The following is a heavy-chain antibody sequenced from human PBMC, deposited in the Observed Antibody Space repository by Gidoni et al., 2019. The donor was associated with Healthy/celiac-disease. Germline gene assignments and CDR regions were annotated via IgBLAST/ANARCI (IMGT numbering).Heavy chain of an antibody. V-gene: IGHV3-9*01. Sequence: EVQLVESGGGLVQPGRSLRLSCAVSGLTFDDYARDWGRLAPGKGLEWVSGISWNSGSIGCADSVKSRFTISRDNAKNSLYLQMNILRAEDTALYYCAKDMGDWGQGTLVTVSS. CDR3: AKDMGD. J-gene: IGHJ4*02. CDR1: GLTFDDYA. D-gene: IGHD3-16*01. CDR2: ISWNSGSI.